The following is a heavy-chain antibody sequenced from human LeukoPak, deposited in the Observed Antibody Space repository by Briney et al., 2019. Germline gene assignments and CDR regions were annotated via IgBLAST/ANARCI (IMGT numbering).Heavy chain of an antibody. J-gene: IGHJ4*02. CDR2: ISGSGGST. CDR3: AKDPGRWEPNY. D-gene: IGHD1-26*01. V-gene: IGHV3-23*01. Sequence: ETLSLTCAVYGGSFSGYYWSWIRQAPGKGLEWVSAISGSGGSTYYADSVKGRFTISRDNSKNTLYLQMNSLRAEDTAVYYCAKDPGRWEPNYWGQGTLVTVSS. CDR1: GGSFSGYY.